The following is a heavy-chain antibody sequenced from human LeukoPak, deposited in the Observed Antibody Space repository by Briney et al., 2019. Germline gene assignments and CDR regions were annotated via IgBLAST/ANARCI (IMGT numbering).Heavy chain of an antibody. V-gene: IGHV3-30*02. J-gene: IGHJ6*03. CDR3: ARDLLGYNYHYMDV. Sequence: GGSLRLSCAASGFTFSSYGMHWVRQAPGKGLEWVAFIRYDGTNKYYADSVKARFTISRDNAKNSLYLQMNSLRAEDTAVYFCARDLLGYNYHYMDVWGKGTTVTVSS. D-gene: IGHD1-20*01. CDR1: GFTFSSYG. CDR2: IRYDGTNK.